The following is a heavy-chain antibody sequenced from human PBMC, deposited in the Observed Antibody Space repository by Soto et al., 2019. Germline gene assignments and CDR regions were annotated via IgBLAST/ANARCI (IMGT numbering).Heavy chain of an antibody. CDR1: GFTFSNYG. CDR3: ARDPRSYGLPV. V-gene: IGHV3-30*03. Sequence: GGSLRLSCAAFGFTFSNYGMHWVRQAPGKGLEWVAVVSSDGTTKYYADSVKGRFTISRDNSENTLSLQMNNLRADDTAVYYCARDPRSYGLPVWGQGTTVTVSS. CDR2: VSSDGTTK. J-gene: IGHJ6*02. D-gene: IGHD5-18*01.